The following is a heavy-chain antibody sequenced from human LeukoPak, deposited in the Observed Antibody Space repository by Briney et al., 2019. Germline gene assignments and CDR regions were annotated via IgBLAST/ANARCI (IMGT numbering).Heavy chain of an antibody. CDR3: ARSWIVGASPEFDY. J-gene: IGHJ4*02. CDR1: GYTFTGYY. Sequence: ASVKVSCKASGYTFTGYYMHWLRQAPGQGLEWMGWINPNSGGTNYAQKFQGRVTMTRDTSISTAYMELSRLRSDDTAVYYCARSWIVGASPEFDYWGQGTLVTVSS. V-gene: IGHV1-2*02. CDR2: INPNSGGT. D-gene: IGHD1-26*01.